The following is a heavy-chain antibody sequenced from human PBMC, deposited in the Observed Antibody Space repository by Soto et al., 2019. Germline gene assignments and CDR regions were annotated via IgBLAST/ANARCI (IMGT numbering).Heavy chain of an antibody. J-gene: IGHJ5*02. CDR2: ISSHSASK. D-gene: IGHD6-25*01. CDR1: GFTLRSFT. V-gene: IGHV3-21*04. Sequence: GGSLRLSLAAPGFTLRSFTMNGGGQAPGKERQTVTTISSHSASKNYTDPPSHRFTTSTDNAKNSLHLQMNSLIAEDTTVYYCTTDASRDGSARGWFDPWGPGTLVTVSS. CDR3: TTDASRDGSARGWFDP.